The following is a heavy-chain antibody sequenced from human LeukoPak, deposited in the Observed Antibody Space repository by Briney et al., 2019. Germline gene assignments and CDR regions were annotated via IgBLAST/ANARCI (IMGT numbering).Heavy chain of an antibody. CDR1: GFTVSSNY. V-gene: IGHV3-13*01. CDR3: ARGGPEGFDY. CDR2: IGTAGDT. Sequence: PGGSLRLSCAASGFTVSSNYMSWVRQAPGKGLEWVSGIGTAGDTYYSGSVKGRFTISRENAKNSLYLQMNSLRAGDTAVYYCARGGPEGFDYWGQGTLVTVSS. D-gene: IGHD1-14*01. J-gene: IGHJ4*02.